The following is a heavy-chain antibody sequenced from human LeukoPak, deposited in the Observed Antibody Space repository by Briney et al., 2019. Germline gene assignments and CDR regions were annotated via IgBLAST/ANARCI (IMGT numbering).Heavy chain of an antibody. V-gene: IGHV1-18*01. J-gene: IGHJ4*02. Sequence: ASVKVSCKSSGYTFTTYGITWVRQAPGQGLEWMGWISTYNGNTNYAQKLQGRVTMTTDTSTSTAYMELRSLRSDDTAIYYCARDRMDTGTYFDYWGQGTLVTVSS. CDR3: ARDRMDTGTYFDY. CDR1: GYTFTTYG. CDR2: ISTYNGNT. D-gene: IGHD5-18*01.